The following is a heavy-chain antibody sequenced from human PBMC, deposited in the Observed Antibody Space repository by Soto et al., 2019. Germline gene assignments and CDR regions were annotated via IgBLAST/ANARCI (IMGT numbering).Heavy chain of an antibody. D-gene: IGHD6-13*01. CDR3: ASVRCSSSCYYYYGMDV. CDR1: GYTFTSYD. CDR2: MNPNSGNT. Sequence: ASVKVSCKASGYTFTSYDINWVRQATGQGLEWMGWMNPNSGNTGYAQKFQGRVTMTRNTSISTAYMEPSSLRYEDTAVYYCASVRCSSSCYYYYGMDVGGQGTTVTVS. J-gene: IGHJ6*01. V-gene: IGHV1-8*01.